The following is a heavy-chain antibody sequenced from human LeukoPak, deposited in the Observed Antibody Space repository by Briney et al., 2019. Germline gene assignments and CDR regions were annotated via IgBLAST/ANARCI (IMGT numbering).Heavy chain of an antibody. CDR3: ARFGVAGTRINYYFDY. V-gene: IGHV3-11*06. CDR1: GFTFSDYY. CDR2: ISSSSSYT. J-gene: IGHJ4*02. Sequence: GGSLRLSCAASGFTFSDYYMSWIRQAPGKGLEWVSYISSSSSYTNYADSVKGRFTISRDNAKNSLYLQMNSLRAEGTAVYYCARFGVAGTRINYYFDYWGQGTLVTVSS. D-gene: IGHD6-19*01.